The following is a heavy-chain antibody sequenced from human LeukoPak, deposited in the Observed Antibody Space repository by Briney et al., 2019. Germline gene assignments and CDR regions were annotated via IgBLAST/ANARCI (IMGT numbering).Heavy chain of an antibody. D-gene: IGHD3-16*01. CDR3: ARGGIFDY. Sequence: SETLSLTCTVSGGSISGYYWSWIRQPPGKGLEWIGYIFYSGSTNYNPSLKSRVTISVDTSKNQFSLILTSVTAADTAVYYCARGGIFDYWGQGTLVTVSS. CDR1: GGSISGYY. CDR2: IFYSGST. V-gene: IGHV4-59*12. J-gene: IGHJ4*02.